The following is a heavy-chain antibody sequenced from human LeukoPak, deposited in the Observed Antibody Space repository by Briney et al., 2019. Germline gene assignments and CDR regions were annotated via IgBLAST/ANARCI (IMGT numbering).Heavy chain of an antibody. Sequence: PSETLSLTCGFSGGSITTTNYWSWVRQPPGGGLEWIGEVSLAGRTRYNPSLKNRVNISIDESKNHLYLNLASVTAADTAVYYCSRESGPFCPFGHWGQGTLVAVSS. CDR1: GGSITTTNY. D-gene: IGHD1-26*01. J-gene: IGHJ4*02. CDR3: SRESGPFCPFGH. CDR2: VSLAGRT. V-gene: IGHV4-4*02.